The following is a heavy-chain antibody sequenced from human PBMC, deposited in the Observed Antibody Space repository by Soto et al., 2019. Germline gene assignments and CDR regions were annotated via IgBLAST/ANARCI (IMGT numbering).Heavy chain of an antibody. CDR2: IDYSGST. CDR1: AGSNSSYY. V-gene: IGHV4-59*01. CDR3: ARDLSYPDYYYGMDV. J-gene: IGHJ6*02. Sequence: SLSRSLPCTVAAGSNSSYYWSWIRQPPGKGLEWIGYIDYSGSTNYNPSLKSRVTISVDTSKNQFSLKLSSVTAADTAVYYCARDLSYPDYYYGMDVWGQGTTVTVSS. D-gene: IGHD1-26*01.